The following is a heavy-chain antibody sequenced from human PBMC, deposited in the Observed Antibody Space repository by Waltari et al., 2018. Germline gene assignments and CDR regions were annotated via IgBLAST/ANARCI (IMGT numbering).Heavy chain of an antibody. CDR1: GGSFSGYY. D-gene: IGHD3-10*01. CDR3: ARGLVIYYGSGSCLLDY. J-gene: IGHJ4*02. CDR2: INHSGST. Sequence: QVQLQQWGAGLLKPSETLSLTCAVYGGSFSGYYWSWIRQPPGKGLEWIGEINHSGSTNYNPSLKSRVTISVDTSKNQFSLKLSSVTAADTAVYYCARGLVIYYGSGSCLLDYWGQGTLVTVSS. V-gene: IGHV4-34*01.